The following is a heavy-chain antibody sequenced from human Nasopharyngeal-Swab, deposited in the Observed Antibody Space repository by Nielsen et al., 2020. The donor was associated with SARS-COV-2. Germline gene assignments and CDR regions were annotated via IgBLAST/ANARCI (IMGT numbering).Heavy chain of an antibody. CDR1: GFSFSTFW. CDR3: ARDLGGFGGY. V-gene: IGHV3-74*01. J-gene: IGHJ4*02. D-gene: IGHD4-23*01. Sequence: GGSLRLSCAASGFSFSTFWMHWVRQVPGEGLVWVSRINTDGRRTNYAESVKGRFTISRDNVKNTLYLQMNNLRPEDTAVYYCARDLGGFGGYWGQGTLATVSS. CDR2: INTDGRRT.